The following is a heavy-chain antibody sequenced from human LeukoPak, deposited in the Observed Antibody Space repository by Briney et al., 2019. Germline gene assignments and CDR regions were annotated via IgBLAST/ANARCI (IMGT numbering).Heavy chain of an antibody. J-gene: IGHJ4*02. D-gene: IGHD3-22*01. Sequence: ASVKVSCKASGYTFTGYYMHWVRQAPGQGLEWMGWINPNSGGTNYAQKFQGRVTMTRDTSISTAYMELSRLRSDDTAVYYRARDQGYYDSSGYHRWGQGTLVTVSS. V-gene: IGHV1-2*02. CDR1: GYTFTGYY. CDR3: ARDQGYYDSSGYHR. CDR2: INPNSGGT.